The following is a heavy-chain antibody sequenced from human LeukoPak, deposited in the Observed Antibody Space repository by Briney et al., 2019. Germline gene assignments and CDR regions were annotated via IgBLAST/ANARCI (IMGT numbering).Heavy chain of an antibody. Sequence: SAKVSCKASGGAFSSYAISWVRQAPGQGLEWMAGIIPIFGTANYAQKFQGRVTITADESTSTAYMELSSLRSEDTAVYYCAIGITGTTSFDYWGQGTLVTVSS. D-gene: IGHD1-7*01. CDR1: GGAFSSYA. V-gene: IGHV1-69*01. CDR2: IIPIFGTA. CDR3: AIGITGTTSFDY. J-gene: IGHJ4*02.